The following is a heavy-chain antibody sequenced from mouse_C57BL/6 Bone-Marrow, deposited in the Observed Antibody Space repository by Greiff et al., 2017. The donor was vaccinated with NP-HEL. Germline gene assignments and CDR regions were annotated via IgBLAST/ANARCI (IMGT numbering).Heavy chain of an antibody. CDR3: ARKGTGTSSWFAY. V-gene: IGHV2-2*01. CDR1: GFSLTSYG. J-gene: IGHJ3*01. Sequence: VHLVESGPGLVQPSQSLSITCTVSGFSLTSYGVHWVRQSPGKGLEWLGVIWSGGSTDYNAAFISRLSISKDNSKSQVFFKMNSLQADDTAIYYCARKGTGTSSWFAYWGQGTLVTVSA. CDR2: IWSGGST. D-gene: IGHD4-1*01.